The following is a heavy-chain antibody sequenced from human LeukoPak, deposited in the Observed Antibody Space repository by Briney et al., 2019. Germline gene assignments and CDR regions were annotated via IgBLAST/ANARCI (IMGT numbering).Heavy chain of an antibody. D-gene: IGHD3-9*01. V-gene: IGHV3-7*01. Sequence: PGGSLRLSCAASGFTFSAYGMHWVRQAPGKGLEWVASIKEDGSAKQYVDSVKGRFTISRDSAKNSLYLQMNSLRAEDTAVYYCARHIHVGLRVSRLGWLDPWGQGTLVTVSS. J-gene: IGHJ5*02. CDR1: GFTFSAYG. CDR2: IKEDGSAK. CDR3: ARHIHVGLRVSRLGWLDP.